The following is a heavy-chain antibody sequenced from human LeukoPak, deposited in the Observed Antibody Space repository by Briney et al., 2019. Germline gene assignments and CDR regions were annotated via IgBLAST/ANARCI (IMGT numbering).Heavy chain of an antibody. CDR3: ARPSRWTIVIGRYFDY. V-gene: IGHV4-59*08. CDR1: VYSISSYY. Sequence: SETLSLTCTVSVYSISSYYCSWIRQPPGKGLEWIGYIYYTGNTNYNPSLKNRVTISVDTSKNQFSLKLSSVTAADTAVYYCARPSRWTIVIGRYFDYWGQGTLVTVSS. J-gene: IGHJ4*02. CDR2: IYYTGNT. D-gene: IGHD2-21*01.